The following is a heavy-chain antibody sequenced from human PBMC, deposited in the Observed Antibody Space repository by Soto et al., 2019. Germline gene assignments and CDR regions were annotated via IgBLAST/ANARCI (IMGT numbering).Heavy chain of an antibody. J-gene: IGHJ3*02. V-gene: IGHV3-23*01. CDR3: AKVRGWLPLGSFDI. Sequence: EVQLLESGGGLVQPGGSLRLSCAASGFAFSSYAMSWVRQAPGKGLEWVSSISVSGGNTNYADSVKGRFTISRDKSKSKLSLQMSSLRAEDTAVYYCAKVRGWLPLGSFDIWGQGTMVTVSS. CDR1: GFAFSSYA. D-gene: IGHD6-19*01. CDR2: ISVSGGNT.